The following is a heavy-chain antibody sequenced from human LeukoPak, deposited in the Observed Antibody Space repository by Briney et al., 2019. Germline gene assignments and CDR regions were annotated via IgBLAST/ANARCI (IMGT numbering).Heavy chain of an antibody. Sequence: GGSLRLSCAASGFAFSSYGMHWVRQAPGKGLEWVAFIRYDGSNKYYADSVKGRFTISRDNSKNTLYLQMNSLRAEDTAVYYCAKEVRDDFWSGYLYMAIYYYMDVWGKGTTVTVSS. J-gene: IGHJ6*03. CDR1: GFAFSSYG. D-gene: IGHD3-3*01. V-gene: IGHV3-30*02. CDR2: IRYDGSNK. CDR3: AKEVRDDFWSGYLYMAIYYYMDV.